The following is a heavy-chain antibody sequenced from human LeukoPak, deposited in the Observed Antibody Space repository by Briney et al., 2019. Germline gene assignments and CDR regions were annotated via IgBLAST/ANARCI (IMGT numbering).Heavy chain of an antibody. CDR1: GFTFSDYY. CDR2: ISISGTTT. CDR3: VPLGGLGYYQYGMDV. V-gene: IGHV3-11*01. D-gene: IGHD3/OR15-3a*01. Sequence: GGSLRLSCAASGFTFSDYYMTWIRQTPGKGLEWVSYISISGTTTFYADSVRGRFTVSRDNSKNTLFLQIDSLRTEDTAVYYCVPLGGLGYYQYGMDVWGRGTTVTVSS. J-gene: IGHJ6*02.